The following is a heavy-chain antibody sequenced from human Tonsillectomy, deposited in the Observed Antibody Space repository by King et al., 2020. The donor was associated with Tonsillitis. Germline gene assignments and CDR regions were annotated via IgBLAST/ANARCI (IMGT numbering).Heavy chain of an antibody. CDR1: GGSISITNSY. CDR3: ARRGGGYGN. D-gene: IGHD5-12*01. J-gene: IGHJ4*02. V-gene: IGHV4-39*07. CDR2: IYYSGST. Sequence: QLQESGPGLVKPSETLSLSCTVSGGSISITNSYWGWIRQPPGKGLEWIGSIYYSGSTYYNPSLKSRVTISVDTSKNQFSLKLTSVTAADTAVYYCARRGGGYGNWGQGNLVTVSS.